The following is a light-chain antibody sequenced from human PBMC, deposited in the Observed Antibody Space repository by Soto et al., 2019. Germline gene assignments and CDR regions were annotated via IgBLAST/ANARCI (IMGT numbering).Light chain of an antibody. CDR1: SSDVGGYNY. J-gene: IGLJ2*01. V-gene: IGLV2-14*01. Sequence: QSALTQPASVSGSPGQSITISCTGTSSDVGGYNYVSWYQQHPGKAPKLMIYEVSYRPSGVFNCFSGSKSGNTASLTISGLQAEDEADYYCSSYASTSTVVFGGGTKLTVL. CDR2: EVS. CDR3: SSYASTSTVV.